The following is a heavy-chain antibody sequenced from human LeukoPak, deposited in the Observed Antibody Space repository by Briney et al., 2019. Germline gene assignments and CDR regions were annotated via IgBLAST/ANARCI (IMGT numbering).Heavy chain of an antibody. J-gene: IGHJ3*02. Sequence: SENLSLTCAVYGGSFSGYYWSWIRQPPGKGLEWIGEINHSGSTNYNPSLKSRVTISVDTSKNQFSLKLSSVTAADTAVYYCASPYGDYNGAFDIWGQGTMVTVSS. CDR3: ASPYGDYNGAFDI. V-gene: IGHV4-34*01. D-gene: IGHD4-17*01. CDR1: GGSFSGYY. CDR2: INHSGST.